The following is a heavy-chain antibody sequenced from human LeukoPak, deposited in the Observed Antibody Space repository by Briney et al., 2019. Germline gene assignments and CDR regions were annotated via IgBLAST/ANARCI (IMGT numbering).Heavy chain of an antibody. CDR1: GYTFTGYY. D-gene: IGHD3-22*01. V-gene: IGHV1-2*02. CDR3: ARDYYDSSPYYYYGMDV. J-gene: IGHJ6*02. Sequence: APVKVSCKASGYTFTGYYMHWVRQAPGQGLEWMGWINPNSGGTNYAQKFQGRVTMTRDTSISTAYMELSRLRSDDTAVYYCARDYYDSSPYYYYGMDVWGQGTTVTVSS. CDR2: INPNSGGT.